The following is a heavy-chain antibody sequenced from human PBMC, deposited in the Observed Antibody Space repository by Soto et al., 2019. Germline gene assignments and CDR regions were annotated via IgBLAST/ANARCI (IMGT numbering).Heavy chain of an antibody. CDR2: ISSSSSTI. J-gene: IGHJ6*03. CDR3: ARSGGGITIFGVVHYYMDV. D-gene: IGHD3-3*01. Sequence: PGGSLRLSCAASGFTFSSYSMNWVRQAPGKGLEWVSYISSSSSTIYYADSVKGRFTISRDNAKNSLYLQMNSLRAEDTAVYYCARSGGGITIFGVVHYYMDVWGKGTTVTVSS. V-gene: IGHV3-48*01. CDR1: GFTFSSYS.